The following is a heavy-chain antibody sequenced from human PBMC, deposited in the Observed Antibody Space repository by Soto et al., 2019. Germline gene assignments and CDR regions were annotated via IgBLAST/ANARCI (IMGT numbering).Heavy chain of an antibody. V-gene: IGHV4-39*01. CDR1: FGSISSSSYY. CDR2: IYYSGST. D-gene: IGHD6-13*01. Sequence: SETLSLTCTVSFGSISSSSYYWGWIRQPPGTGLEWIGSIYYSGSTYYNPSLKSRVTISVDTSKNQFSLKLSSVTAADTAVYYCARRGYSSSWFDYWGQGNLVTVS. J-gene: IGHJ4*02. CDR3: ARRGYSSSWFDY.